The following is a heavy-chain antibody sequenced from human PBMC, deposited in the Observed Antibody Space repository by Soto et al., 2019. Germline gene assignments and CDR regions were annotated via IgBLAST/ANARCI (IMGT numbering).Heavy chain of an antibody. J-gene: IGHJ4*02. V-gene: IGHV1-18*01. D-gene: IGHD6-6*01. CDR2: ISAYNGNT. CDR3: ASRSGQLPYYFDY. Sequence: ASVKVSCKASGYTFSNYGISWVRQAPGQGLEWMGWISAYNGNTNYAQKFQGRVTMTTDTSTSTAYMELRSLRSDDTAVYYCASRSGQLPYYFDYWGQGTPVTVSS. CDR1: GYTFSNYG.